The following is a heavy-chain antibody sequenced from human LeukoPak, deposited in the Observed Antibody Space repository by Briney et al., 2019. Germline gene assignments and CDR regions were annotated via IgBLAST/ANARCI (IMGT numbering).Heavy chain of an antibody. D-gene: IGHD4-17*01. J-gene: IGHJ3*02. CDR3: AKDPQGYGDYVQGAFDI. CDR2: IRYDGSNK. V-gene: IGHV3-30*02. CDR1: GFTFSSYG. Sequence: GGSLRLSCAASGFTFSSYGMHWVRQAPGKGLEWVAFIRYDGSNKYYADSVKGRFTISRDNSKNTLYLQMNSLRAEDTAVYYCAKDPQGYGDYVQGAFDIWGQGTMVTVSS.